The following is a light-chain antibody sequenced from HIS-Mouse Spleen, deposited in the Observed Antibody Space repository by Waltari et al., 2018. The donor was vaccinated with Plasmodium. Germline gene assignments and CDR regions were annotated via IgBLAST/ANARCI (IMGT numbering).Light chain of an antibody. CDR2: GAS. CDR3: QQYGSSPPYT. CDR1: QSVSSSY. V-gene: IGKV3-20*01. J-gene: IGKJ2*01. Sequence: EIVLTQSPGTLSLSPGERATLSFRASQSVSSSYLAWYQQKSGQAPRLLIYGASSRATGIPDRFSGSGSGTDFTLTISRLEPEDFAVYYCQQYGSSPPYTFGQGTKLEIK.